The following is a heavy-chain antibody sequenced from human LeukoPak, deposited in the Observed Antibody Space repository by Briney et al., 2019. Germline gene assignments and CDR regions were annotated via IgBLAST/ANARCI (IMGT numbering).Heavy chain of an antibody. Sequence: GGSLRLSCAPSGFAFSSYAMNWVRQAPGKGLEWVSTISSSGGNTYYADSVKGRFSISRDNSKNTLCLQMNSLRAEDTAVYYCACRQITYFDYWGQGTLVTVSS. CDR2: ISSSGGNT. V-gene: IGHV3-23*01. J-gene: IGHJ4*02. CDR1: GFAFSSYA. D-gene: IGHD1-14*01. CDR3: ACRQITYFDY.